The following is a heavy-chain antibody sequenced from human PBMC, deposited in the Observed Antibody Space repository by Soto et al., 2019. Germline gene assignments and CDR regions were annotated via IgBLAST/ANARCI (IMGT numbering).Heavy chain of an antibody. J-gene: IGHJ5*02. CDR2: INHSGST. V-gene: IGHV4-34*01. CDR3: PATDIVVVPAADNWFDP. CDR1: GGSFSGYY. D-gene: IGHD2-2*01. Sequence: PSETLSLTCAVYGGSFSGYYWSWIRQPPGKGLEWIGEINHSGSTNYNPSLKSRVAISVDTSKNQFSLKLSSVTAADTAVYYCPATDIVVVPAADNWFDPWGQGTLVTVSS.